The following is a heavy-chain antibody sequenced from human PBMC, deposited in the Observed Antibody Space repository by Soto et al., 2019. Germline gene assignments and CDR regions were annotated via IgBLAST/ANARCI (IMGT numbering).Heavy chain of an antibody. V-gene: IGHV2-5*02. D-gene: IGHD2-2*01. J-gene: IGHJ5*02. CDR2: IYWDDDK. CDR1: GFSLSTSGVG. Sequence: SGPTLVNPTQTLTLTCTFSGFSLSTSGVGVGWIRQPPGKALEWLALIYWDDDKRYSPSLKSRLTITKDTSKNQVVLTMTNMDPVDTATYYCAHSLYCISTSCPSLNNWFDPWGQGTLVPVSS. CDR3: AHSLYCISTSCPSLNNWFDP.